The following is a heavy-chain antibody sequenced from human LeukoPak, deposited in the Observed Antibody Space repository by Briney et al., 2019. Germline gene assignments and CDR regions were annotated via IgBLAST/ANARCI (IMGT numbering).Heavy chain of an antibody. Sequence: SETLSLTCTVSGGSLSSYFWSWIRQPPGKGLEWIAYIYYSGSTNYNPSLKSRVTISVDTSKNQFSLKLSSVTAADTAVYYCAGQASSWSSTFVSGGQGTLLIASS. J-gene: IGHJ4*02. CDR2: IYYSGST. CDR1: GGSLSSYF. V-gene: IGHV4-59*01. D-gene: IGHD6-13*01. CDR3: AGQASSWSSTFVS.